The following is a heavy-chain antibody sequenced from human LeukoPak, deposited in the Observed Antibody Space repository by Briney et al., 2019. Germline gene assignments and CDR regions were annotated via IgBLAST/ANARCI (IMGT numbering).Heavy chain of an antibody. CDR3: AKSLGNQGVIDY. J-gene: IGHJ4*01. CDR1: GFIFRNHA. Sequence: GGSLRLSCAASGFIFRNHAMNWVRQAPGQGLEWVSGVSASGGSTFNTDSVKGRFSTSRDNSKNTLYLEMNSLRPEDTALYYCAKSLGNQGVIDYWGHGTLVNVSS. D-gene: IGHD3-10*01. CDR2: VSASGGST. V-gene: IGHV3-23*01.